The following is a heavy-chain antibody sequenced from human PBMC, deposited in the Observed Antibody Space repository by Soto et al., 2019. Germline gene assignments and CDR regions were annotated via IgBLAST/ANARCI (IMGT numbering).Heavy chain of an antibody. J-gene: IGHJ4*02. CDR2: ISGSGGST. D-gene: IGHD6-19*01. V-gene: IGHV3-23*01. CDR1: GFTFSSYA. CDR3: ATIEQWLVLVEY. Sequence: GGSLRLSCAASGFTFSSYAMSWVRQAPGKGLEWVSAISGSGGSTYYADSVKGRFTISRDNSKNTLYLQMNSLRAEDTAVYYCATIEQWLVLVEYWGQGTLVTVSS.